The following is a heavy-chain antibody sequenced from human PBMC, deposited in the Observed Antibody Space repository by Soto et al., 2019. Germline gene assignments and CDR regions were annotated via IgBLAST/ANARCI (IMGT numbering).Heavy chain of an antibody. CDR3: ARSPYSSSMDFDY. J-gene: IGHJ4*02. V-gene: IGHV4-39*07. D-gene: IGHD6-6*01. CDR2: IYYSGST. CDR1: GGSISSSSYY. Sequence: SETLSLTCTVSGGSISSSSYYWGWIRQPPGKGLEWIGSIYYSGSTNYNPSLKSRVTISVDTSKNQFSLKLSSVTAADTAVYYCARSPYSSSMDFDYWGQGTLVTVSS.